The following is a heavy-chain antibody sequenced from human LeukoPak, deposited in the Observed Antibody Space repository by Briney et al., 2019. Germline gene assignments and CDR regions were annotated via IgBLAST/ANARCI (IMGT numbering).Heavy chain of an antibody. Sequence: GGSLRLSCAASGFTFSGYWMHCVRQAPGKGLAWVSVIRSDGSITTYADSVKGRFTISRDTAKNTLYLQMNSLRDEDTAVYYCARDGRSGNFDKWGQGTLVSVSS. CDR1: GFTFSGYW. CDR2: IRSDGSIT. D-gene: IGHD1-26*01. CDR3: ARDGRSGNFDK. J-gene: IGHJ4*02. V-gene: IGHV3-74*01.